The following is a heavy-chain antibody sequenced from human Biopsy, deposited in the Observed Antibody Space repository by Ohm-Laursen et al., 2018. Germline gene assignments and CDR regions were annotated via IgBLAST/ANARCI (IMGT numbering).Heavy chain of an antibody. Sequence: GTLSLTCTVSGDSISTSTPYYWAWLRQPPGQGLEWIGSIYNSETTFYNPSLKSRVAISVDPSTNQFSLKVSSVTAADTALYYCARHPTGFWFDPWGHGTLVTVSS. CDR2: IYNSETT. J-gene: IGHJ5*02. V-gene: IGHV4-39*01. CDR3: ARHPTGFWFDP. CDR1: GDSISTSTPYY.